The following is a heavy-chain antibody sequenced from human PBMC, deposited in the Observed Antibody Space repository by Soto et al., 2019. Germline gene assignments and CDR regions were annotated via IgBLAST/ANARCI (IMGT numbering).Heavy chain of an antibody. Sequence: QLQLQESGPGLVKPSETLSLTCTVSGGSISSSSYYWGWIRQPPGKGLEWIGSIYYSGSTYYNPSLKSRVTISVDTSKNPFSLKLSSVTAAHTAVYYCARYCSGGSCLVFRAFDIWGQGTMVTVSS. CDR3: ARYCSGGSCLVFRAFDI. J-gene: IGHJ3*02. CDR1: GGSISSSSYY. CDR2: IYYSGST. D-gene: IGHD2-15*01. V-gene: IGHV4-39*01.